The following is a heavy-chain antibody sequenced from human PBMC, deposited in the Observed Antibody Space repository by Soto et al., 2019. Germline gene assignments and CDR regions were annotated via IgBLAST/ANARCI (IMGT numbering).Heavy chain of an antibody. D-gene: IGHD2-21*02. V-gene: IGHV2-5*02. Sequence: QITLKESAPTLVKPTQTLTLTCTFSAFSLSTGGVGVGWIRQPPGKALEWLALIYWDDDKCYIPSLRSRLTITKDTSKYQVVLTMTNIDPVDTATYYCIQSRCGGDCLQSYASDSYYGMDVWRQGTTVTLSS. CDR1: AFSLSTGGVG. J-gene: IGHJ6*02. CDR3: IQSRCGGDCLQSYASDSYYGMDV. CDR2: IYWDDDK.